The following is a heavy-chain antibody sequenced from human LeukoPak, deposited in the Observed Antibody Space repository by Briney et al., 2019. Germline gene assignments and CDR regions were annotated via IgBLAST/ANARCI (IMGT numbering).Heavy chain of an antibody. CDR2: MNPNSGNT. CDR3: ARAVSGLFDP. D-gene: IGHD3-10*01. CDR1: GYTFTGYY. J-gene: IGHJ5*02. Sequence: ASVKVSCKASGYTFTGYYMHWVRQAPGQGLEWMGWMNPNSGNTGYAQKFQGRVTMTRNTSISTAYMELSSLRSEDTAVYYCARAVSGLFDPWGQGTLVTVSS. V-gene: IGHV1-8*02.